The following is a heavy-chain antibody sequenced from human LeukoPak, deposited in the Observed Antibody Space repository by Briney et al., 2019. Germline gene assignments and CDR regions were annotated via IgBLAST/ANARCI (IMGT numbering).Heavy chain of an antibody. Sequence: GGSLRLSCAGSGFTLSTYSINWVRQAPGKGLEWVSSISSSSSYIYYADSVKGRFTISRDNAKNSLYLQMNSLRAEDTAVYYCARAKDIVVVVAATNAYGMDVWGQGTTVTVSS. CDR1: GFTLSTYS. V-gene: IGHV3-21*01. CDR3: ARAKDIVVVVAATNAYGMDV. D-gene: IGHD2-15*01. CDR2: ISSSSSYI. J-gene: IGHJ6*02.